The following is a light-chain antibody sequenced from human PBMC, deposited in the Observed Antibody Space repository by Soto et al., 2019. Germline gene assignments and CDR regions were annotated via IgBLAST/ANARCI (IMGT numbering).Light chain of an antibody. Sequence: QSALTQPASVSGSPGQSITISCTGTSSDVGGYNYVSWYQQHPGKAPKLMIYDVSNRPSGVSNRFSGSKSGNTASLTISGLQGEDEADSYCSSYTSSSTVVFGGGTKLTVL. CDR1: SSDVGGYNY. CDR2: DVS. CDR3: SSYTSSSTVV. V-gene: IGLV2-14*01. J-gene: IGLJ2*01.